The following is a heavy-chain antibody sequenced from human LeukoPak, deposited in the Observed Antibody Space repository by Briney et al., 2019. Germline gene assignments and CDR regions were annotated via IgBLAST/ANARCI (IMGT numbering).Heavy chain of an antibody. CDR1: GGSISSGGYY. CDR3: ARVGTVTTFYYYYMDV. D-gene: IGHD4-11*01. J-gene: IGHJ6*03. Sequence: PSETLSLTCTVSGGSISSGGYYWSWIRQHPGKGLEWIGYIYYSGSTYYNPSLKSRVTISVDTSKNQFSLKLSSVTAADTAVYYCARVGTVTTFYYYYMDVWGKGTTVTVSS. CDR2: IYYSGST. V-gene: IGHV4-31*03.